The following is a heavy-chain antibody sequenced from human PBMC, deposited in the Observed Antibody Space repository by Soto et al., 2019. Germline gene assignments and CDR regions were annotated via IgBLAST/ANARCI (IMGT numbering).Heavy chain of an antibody. J-gene: IGHJ3*02. CDR2: IIPIFGTA. CDR3: ASGLYDSSGFIRDAFDI. V-gene: IGHV1-69*06. Sequence: GASVKVSCKTSGGTFSSYAISWGRQAPGQGLEWMGGIIPIFGTANYAQKFQGRVTITADKSTSTAYMELSSLRSEDTAVYYCASGLYDSSGFIRDAFDIWGQGTMVTVSS. D-gene: IGHD3-22*01. CDR1: GGTFSSYA.